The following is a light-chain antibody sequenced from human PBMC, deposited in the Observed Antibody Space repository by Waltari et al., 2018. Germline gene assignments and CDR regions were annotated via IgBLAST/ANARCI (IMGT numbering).Light chain of an antibody. V-gene: IGKV3-20*01. CDR1: QSVSSSY. J-gene: IGKJ1*01. Sequence: EIVLTQSPGTLSLSPGERATLPCRASQSVSSSYLAWYQQKPGQAPRVLIHGASNRATGIPGRFSGSGSGTDFTLTISRLEPEDFAVYYCQQYGSSPWTFGQGTKVEIK. CDR3: QQYGSSPWT. CDR2: GAS.